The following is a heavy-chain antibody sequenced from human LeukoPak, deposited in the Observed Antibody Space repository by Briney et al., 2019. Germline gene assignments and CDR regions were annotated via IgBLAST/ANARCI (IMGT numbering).Heavy chain of an antibody. CDR2: ISSSGSTI. D-gene: IGHD2-15*01. CDR3: ASSTGYCSSTSCYATRYCSGGSCYSGGAFDI. J-gene: IGHJ3*02. V-gene: IGHV3-11*01. CDR1: GFTFSDYY. Sequence: PGGSLRLSCAASGFTFSDYYMSWIRQAPGKGLEWVSYISSSGSTIYYADSVKGRFTISRDNAKNSLYLQMNSLRAEDTAVYYCASSTGYCSSTSCYATRYCSGGSCYSGGAFDIWGQGTMVTVSS.